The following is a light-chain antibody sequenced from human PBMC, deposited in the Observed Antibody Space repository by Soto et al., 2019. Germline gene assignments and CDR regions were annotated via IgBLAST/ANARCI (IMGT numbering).Light chain of an antibody. Sequence: QSALTQPPSASGSPGQSVTISCTGTSSDIGGYSYVSWYQQHPGKAPKLMIYDVSKRPSGVPDRFSGSKSGNTASLTVSGLQAEDEADYYCSSYAGSNVYVFGTGTKLTVL. J-gene: IGLJ1*01. V-gene: IGLV2-8*01. CDR3: SSYAGSNVYV. CDR2: DVS. CDR1: SSDIGGYSY.